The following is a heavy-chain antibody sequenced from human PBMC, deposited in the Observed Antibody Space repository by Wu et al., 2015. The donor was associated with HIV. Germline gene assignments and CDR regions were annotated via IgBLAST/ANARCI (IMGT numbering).Heavy chain of an antibody. V-gene: IGHV1-18*01. Sequence: QVQLVQSGAEVKEPGASVKVSCKASGYNFNVYGVSWVRQAPGQGLEWMGWISAYTGNSNYAQNVLGRVIMTTDTSTSTAYMELTSLRSDDTAVYYCARSKSGTTAFDIWGQGTMVTVSS. D-gene: IGHD1-1*01. CDR3: ARSKSGTTAFDI. CDR1: GYNFNVYG. J-gene: IGHJ3*02. CDR2: ISAYTGNS.